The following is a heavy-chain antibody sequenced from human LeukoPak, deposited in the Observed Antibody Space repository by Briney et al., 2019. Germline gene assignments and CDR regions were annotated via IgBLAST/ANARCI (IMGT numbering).Heavy chain of an antibody. J-gene: IGHJ4*02. CDR2: IYYSGYT. V-gene: IGHV4-39*01. D-gene: IGHD3-3*01. CDR1: GGSITSSSDY. CDR3: ARHIRNSIFGVVTSYHFDY. Sequence: SETLSLTCTVSGGSITSSSDYWGWIRQPPGKGLEWIGSIYYSGYTYYNPSLKSRVTISVDTSKNQFSLKLSSVTAADTAMNYCARHIRNSIFGVVTSYHFDYWGQGTLVTVSS.